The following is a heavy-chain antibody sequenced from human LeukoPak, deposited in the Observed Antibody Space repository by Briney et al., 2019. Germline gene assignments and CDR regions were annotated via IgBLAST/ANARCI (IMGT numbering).Heavy chain of an antibody. CDR2: IYSGGST. CDR1: GFTVSSNY. CDR3: ARAPSLASYYFDY. Sequence: GGSLRLPCAASGFTVSSNYMSWVHQAPGKGLEWVSVIYSGGSTYYADSVKGRFTISRDNSKNTLYLQMNSLRAEDTAVYYCARAPSLASYYFDYWGQGTLVTVSS. V-gene: IGHV3-66*01. J-gene: IGHJ4*02.